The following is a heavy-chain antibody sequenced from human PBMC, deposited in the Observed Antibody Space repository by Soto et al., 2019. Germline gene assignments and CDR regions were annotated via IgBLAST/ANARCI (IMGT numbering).Heavy chain of an antibody. CDR2: IRSKAYGGTT. J-gene: IGHJ4*02. D-gene: IGHD3-3*01. V-gene: IGHV3-49*03. CDR3: TRAVTIFGVVIHYTRYYFDY. CDR1: GFTFGDYA. Sequence: EVQLVESGGGLVQPGRSLRLSCTASGFTFGDYAMSWFRQAPGKGLEWVGFIRSKAYGGTTEYAASVKGRFTISRDDSKSIAYLQMNSLKTEDTAVYYCTRAVTIFGVVIHYTRYYFDYWGQGTLVTVSS.